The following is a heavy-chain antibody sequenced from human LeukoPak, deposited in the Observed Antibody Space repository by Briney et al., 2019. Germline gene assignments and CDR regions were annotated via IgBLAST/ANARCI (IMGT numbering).Heavy chain of an antibody. D-gene: IGHD3-10*01. V-gene: IGHV3-30*18. Sequence: GRSLRLSCAASGFTFSLYGMHWVRQAPGKGLEWVALISNDGDSEYYTDSVMGRVTISRDNAKDTLYLQMNSLRGEDTAVYYCAKDGRGRTFFGDIEYWGQGTLVAVSS. J-gene: IGHJ4*02. CDR1: GFTFSLYG. CDR2: ISNDGDSE. CDR3: AKDGRGRTFFGDIEY.